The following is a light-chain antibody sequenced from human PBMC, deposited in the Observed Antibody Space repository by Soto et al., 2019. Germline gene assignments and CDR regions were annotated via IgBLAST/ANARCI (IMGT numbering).Light chain of an antibody. CDR1: SSDVGGYNY. J-gene: IGLJ2*01. V-gene: IGLV2-14*01. CDR2: DVS. CDR3: SSYTGSSTLV. Sequence: QSVLTQPASVSGSPGQSITISCSGTSSDVGGYNYVSWYQQNPGKAPNVMIYDVSRRPSGVSDRFSGSKSGNTASLTISGLQAEDEGDYYCSSYTGSSTLVFGGGTKVTVL.